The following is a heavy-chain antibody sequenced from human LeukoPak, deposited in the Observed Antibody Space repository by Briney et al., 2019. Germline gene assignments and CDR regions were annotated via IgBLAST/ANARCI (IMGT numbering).Heavy chain of an antibody. V-gene: IGHV4-34*01. J-gene: IGHJ4*02. Sequence: SETLSLTCAVYGGSFRGYYWSWIRQPPGKGLEWIGEINHSGSTNYNPSLKSRVTISADTSKDQFSLKLSSVTAADTAVYYCARGLDYYDSSGYRLPALGYWGQGTLVTVSS. CDR3: ARGLDYYDSSGYRLPALGY. CDR2: INHSGST. CDR1: GGSFRGYY. D-gene: IGHD3-22*01.